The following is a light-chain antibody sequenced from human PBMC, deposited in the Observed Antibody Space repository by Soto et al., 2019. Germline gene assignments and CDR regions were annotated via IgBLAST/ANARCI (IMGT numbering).Light chain of an antibody. Sequence: QSALTQPAPVSGSPGQSITISCTGTSSDVGGYNYVSWYQQHPGKAPKLMIYDVSNRPSGVSNRFSGSKSGNTASLTISGLQAEDEADYYCSSYTSISTPMVFGGGTKLTVL. J-gene: IGLJ2*01. CDR3: SSYTSISTPMV. CDR1: SSDVGGYNY. CDR2: DVS. V-gene: IGLV2-14*01.